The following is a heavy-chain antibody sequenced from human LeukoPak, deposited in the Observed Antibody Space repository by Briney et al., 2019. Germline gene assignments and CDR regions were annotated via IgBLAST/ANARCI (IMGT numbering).Heavy chain of an antibody. CDR1: GYSFSNYW. J-gene: IGHJ4*02. CDR3: ARSLADYSSSGGPCYFDY. D-gene: IGHD6-6*01. V-gene: IGHV5-51*01. CDR2: IYPGDSDT. Sequence: GESLKISCMGSGYSFSNYWIGWVRQMPGKGLEWMGIIYPGDSDTRYSPSFQGQVTISADKSISTAYLQWSSLKASDTAMYYCARSLADYSSSGGPCYFDYWGQGTLVTVSS.